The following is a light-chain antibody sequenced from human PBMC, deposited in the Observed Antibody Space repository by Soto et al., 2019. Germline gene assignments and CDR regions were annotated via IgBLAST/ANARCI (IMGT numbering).Light chain of an antibody. V-gene: IGLV2-8*01. Sequence: QSVLTQPPSVSAAPGQGVTISCTGTSSDVGGYNYVSWYQQYPGRAPKLMIYEVTKRPSGVPDRFSGSKSGNTASLTVSGLQAEDEADYYCSSYAASNNFYFVFGGGTKLTVL. CDR1: SSDVGGYNY. CDR3: SSYAASNNFYFV. CDR2: EVT. J-gene: IGLJ3*02.